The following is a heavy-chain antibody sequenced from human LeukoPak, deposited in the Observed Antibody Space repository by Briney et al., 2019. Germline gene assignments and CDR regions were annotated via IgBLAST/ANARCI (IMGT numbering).Heavy chain of an antibody. D-gene: IGHD4-17*01. Sequence: WASVKVSCKVSGYTLTELSMHWVRQAPGKGPEWMGGFDPEDGETIYAQKFQGRVTMTEDTSTDTAYMELSSLRSEDTAVYYCATVETTVTTFDYWGQGTLVTVSS. CDR2: FDPEDGET. V-gene: IGHV1-24*01. J-gene: IGHJ4*02. CDR1: GYTLTELS. CDR3: ATVETTVTTFDY.